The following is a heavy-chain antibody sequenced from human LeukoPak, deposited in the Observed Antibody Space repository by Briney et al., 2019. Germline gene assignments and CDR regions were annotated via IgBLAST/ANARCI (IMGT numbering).Heavy chain of an antibody. V-gene: IGHV3-21*01. J-gene: IGHJ3*02. CDR1: GFIFSSYN. Sequence: GGSLRLSCAASGFIFSSYNMNWVRQAPGKGLEWVSSISSSSNYIYYADSVKGRFTISRDNAKSSLSLQMNSLSAEDTAVYYCARGRRDCSGDCYVAFDIWGQGTMVTVSS. CDR2: ISSSSNYI. D-gene: IGHD2-21*02. CDR3: ARGRRDCSGDCYVAFDI.